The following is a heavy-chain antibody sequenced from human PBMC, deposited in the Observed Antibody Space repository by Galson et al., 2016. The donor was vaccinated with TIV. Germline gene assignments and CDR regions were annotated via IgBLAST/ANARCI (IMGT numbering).Heavy chain of an antibody. CDR2: IYPGDSDT. Sequence: QSGAEVKKPGESLKISCKASGYRFTNHWIGWVRQMPGKGLEWMGVIYPGDSDTRYSPSFQGLVTISADKSSSTAHLQWSSLKASDTAMYYCARLEGYDDSASDYWGQGTLVTVSS. D-gene: IGHD3-22*01. CDR3: ARLEGYDDSASDY. CDR1: GYRFTNHW. J-gene: IGHJ4*02. V-gene: IGHV5-51*01.